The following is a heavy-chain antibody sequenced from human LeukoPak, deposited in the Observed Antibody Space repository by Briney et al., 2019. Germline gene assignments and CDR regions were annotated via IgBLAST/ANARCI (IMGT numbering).Heavy chain of an antibody. CDR1: GGTFSSYA. J-gene: IGHJ6*02. CDR2: IIPIFGTA. V-gene: IGHV1-69*13. Sequence: SVKVSCKASGGTFSSYAISWVRQAPGQGLEWMGGIIPIFGTANYAQKFQGRVTITADESTSTAYMELSSLRSEDTAVYYCARPYAPRRVSYYYGMDVWGQGTTVTVSS. CDR3: ARPYAPRRVSYYYGMDV. D-gene: IGHD2-8*01.